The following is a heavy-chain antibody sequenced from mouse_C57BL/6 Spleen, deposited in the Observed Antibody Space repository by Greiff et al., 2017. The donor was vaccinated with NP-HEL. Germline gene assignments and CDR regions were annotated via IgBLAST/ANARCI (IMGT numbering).Heavy chain of an antibody. J-gene: IGHJ1*03. CDR1: GYTFTSYW. CDR2: IHPSDSDT. Sequence: QVQLQQPGAELVKPGASVKVSCKASGYTFTSYWMHWVKQRPGQGLEWIGRIHPSDSDTNYNQKFKGKATLTVDKSSSTAYMQLSSVKSEDSAVYYWAIRTTVVDWYFDVWGTGTTVTVSS. V-gene: IGHV1-74*01. CDR3: AIRTTVVDWYFDV. D-gene: IGHD1-1*01.